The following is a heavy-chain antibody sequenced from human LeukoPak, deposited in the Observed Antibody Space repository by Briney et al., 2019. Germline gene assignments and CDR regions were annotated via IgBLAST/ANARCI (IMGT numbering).Heavy chain of an antibody. J-gene: IGHJ4*02. CDR1: GGSISSSSYY. CDR2: IYYSGST. Sequence: PSETLSLTCTVSGGSISSSSYYWGWIRQPPGKGLEWIGSIYYSGSTYYNPSLKSRVTISVDTCKNQFSLKLSSVTAADTAVYYCARDVYDFWSGYYYGIDYWGQGTLVTVSS. D-gene: IGHD3-3*01. CDR3: ARDVYDFWSGYYYGIDY. V-gene: IGHV4-39*07.